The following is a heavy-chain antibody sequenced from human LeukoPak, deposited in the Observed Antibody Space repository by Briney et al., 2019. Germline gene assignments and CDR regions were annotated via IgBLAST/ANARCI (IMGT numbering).Heavy chain of an antibody. Sequence: ASVKVSCKASGYTFTSYGISWVRQAPGQGLEWMGWISAYNGNTNYAQKLQGRVTMTTDTSTSTAYMELRSLRSDDTAVYYCARVYYDSSYYYYYMDVWGKGTTVTVSS. CDR3: ARVYYDSSYYYYYMDV. J-gene: IGHJ6*03. D-gene: IGHD3-22*01. V-gene: IGHV1-18*01. CDR2: ISAYNGNT. CDR1: GYTFTSYG.